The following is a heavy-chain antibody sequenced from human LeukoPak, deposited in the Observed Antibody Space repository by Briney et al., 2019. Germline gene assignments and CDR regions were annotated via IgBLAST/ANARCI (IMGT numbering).Heavy chain of an antibody. Sequence: PGRSLRLSCAASGFSFTSYGMHWVRQAPGKGLEWVAVIWYDGTNKYYADSVKGRFTISRDTSNNMLYLQMNSLRAEDTAVYYCARVSESGKSDYWGQGTLVTVSS. CDR2: IWYDGTNK. CDR1: GFSFTSYG. V-gene: IGHV3-33*01. J-gene: IGHJ4*02. CDR3: ARVSESGKSDY. D-gene: IGHD4-23*01.